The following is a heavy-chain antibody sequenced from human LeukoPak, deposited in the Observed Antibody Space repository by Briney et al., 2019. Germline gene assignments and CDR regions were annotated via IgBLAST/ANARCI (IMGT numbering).Heavy chain of an antibody. Sequence: PSQNLSRNSTVSGGSISSGSYYRSSTRQPAGKGLEWIGRIYTSGSANYNPSRKTRVTISVDTSTNQFSLKLSSVTAADTAVYYCARLAGYFYDSSGYPKPSSLIDFWGQGTLVTVSS. CDR1: GGSISSGSYY. V-gene: IGHV4-61*02. D-gene: IGHD3-22*01. CDR3: ARLAGYFYDSSGYPKPSSLIDF. CDR2: IYTSGSA. J-gene: IGHJ4*02.